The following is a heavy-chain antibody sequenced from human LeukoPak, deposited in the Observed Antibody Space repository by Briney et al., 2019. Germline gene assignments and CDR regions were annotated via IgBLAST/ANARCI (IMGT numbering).Heavy chain of an antibody. CDR1: GFTCNSYA. CDR2: LFGSGGSA. Sequence: GGSLRLSSVASGFTCNSYAMYWVRQAPGKGLEWSSGLFGSGGSAHYADSVKGRFTISRDNSKNTVYLQLDSLRVEDTAVYYCGKTTVGYSSGRYPGWPVDYWGQGALVTVSS. D-gene: IGHD2-15*01. J-gene: IGHJ4*02. V-gene: IGHV3-23*01. CDR3: GKTTVGYSSGRYPGWPVDY.